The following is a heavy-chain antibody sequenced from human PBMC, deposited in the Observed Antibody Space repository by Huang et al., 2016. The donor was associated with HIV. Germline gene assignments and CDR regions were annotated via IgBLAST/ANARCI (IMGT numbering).Heavy chain of an antibody. V-gene: IGHV1-18*04. CDR3: ARDVLVSGYSPAGYFQH. Sequence: QVQLVQSGAEVKKPGASVKVSCKASGYTFTSYGISWVRQAPGPGLEWMGGSSAYNGNKNDAKKRQGRVTMTTDTSTSTAYMELRSLRSDDTAVYYCARDVLVSGYSPAGYFQHWGQGTLVTVSS. J-gene: IGHJ1*01. CDR1: GYTFTSYG. CDR2: SSAYNGNK. D-gene: IGHD6-13*01.